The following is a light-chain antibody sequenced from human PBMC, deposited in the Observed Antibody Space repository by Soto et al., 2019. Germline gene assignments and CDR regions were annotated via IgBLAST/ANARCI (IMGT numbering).Light chain of an antibody. Sequence: EIVMTQSPATLSVSPGERATLSCRASQSVSTKLAWYRHKPGQAPRLLIYGASTRATGIPARCIGSGSGTEFTLAINSLQSEDFAVYYWQQYKNWPHFTFGPGTRVDIK. V-gene: IGKV3-15*01. CDR2: GAS. CDR1: QSVSTK. J-gene: IGKJ3*01. CDR3: QQYKNWPHFT.